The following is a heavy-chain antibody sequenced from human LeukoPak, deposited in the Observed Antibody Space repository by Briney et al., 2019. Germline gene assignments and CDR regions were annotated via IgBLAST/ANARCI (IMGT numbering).Heavy chain of an antibody. D-gene: IGHD4-17*01. CDR1: GGSISSYY. Sequence: SETLSLTCTVSGGSISSYYWSWIRQPPGKGLEWIGYIYYSGSTNYNPSLKSRVTISVDTSKNQFSLKLSSVTAADTAVYYCARWNGDWPPAFDPWGQGTLVTVYS. J-gene: IGHJ5*02. CDR3: ARWNGDWPPAFDP. CDR2: IYYSGST. V-gene: IGHV4-59*08.